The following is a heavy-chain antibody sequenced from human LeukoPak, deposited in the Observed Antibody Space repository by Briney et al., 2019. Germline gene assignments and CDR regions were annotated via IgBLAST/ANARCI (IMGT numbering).Heavy chain of an antibody. D-gene: IGHD2-2*01. CDR3: ARAGLPAAIHYYYYYGMGV. Sequence: GGSLRLSCAASGFTFSSYAMHWVRQAPGKGLEWVAVISYDGSNKYYADSVKGRFTISRDNSKNTLYLQMNSLRAEDTAVYYCARAGLPAAIHYYYYYGMGVWGQGTTVTVSS. CDR1: GFTFSSYA. J-gene: IGHJ6*02. V-gene: IGHV3-30-3*01. CDR2: ISYDGSNK.